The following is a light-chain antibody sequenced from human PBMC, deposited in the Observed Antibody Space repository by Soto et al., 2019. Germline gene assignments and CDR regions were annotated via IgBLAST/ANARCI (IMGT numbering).Light chain of an antibody. CDR2: LNIDGSH. V-gene: IGLV4-69*01. J-gene: IGLJ2*01. CDR1: SGHSSYA. Sequence: QPVLTQSPSASASLGASVKLTCTLSSGHSSYAIAWHQQQPEKGPRYLMKLNIDGSHSKGDGIPDRFSGSSSGAERYLTISSRQSEDEADDYCQTWDTGVRVVFGGGTKLTVL. CDR3: QTWDTGVRVV.